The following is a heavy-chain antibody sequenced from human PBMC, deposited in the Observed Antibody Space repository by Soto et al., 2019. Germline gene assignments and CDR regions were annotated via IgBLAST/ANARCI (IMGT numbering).Heavy chain of an antibody. J-gene: IGHJ6*02. CDR3: ARGLLTYDFWSGYYNPYYYGMDV. Sequence: SVKVSCKASGYTFTSYDINWVRQATGQGLEWMGWMNPNSGNTGYAQKFQGRVTMTRNTSISTAYMELSSLRSEDTAVYYCARGLLTYDFWSGYYNPYYYGMDVWGQGTTVTVSS. V-gene: IGHV1-8*01. D-gene: IGHD3-3*01. CDR2: MNPNSGNT. CDR1: GYTFTSYD.